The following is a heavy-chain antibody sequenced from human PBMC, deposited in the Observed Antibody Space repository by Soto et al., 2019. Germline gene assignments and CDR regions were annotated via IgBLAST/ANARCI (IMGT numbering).Heavy chain of an antibody. D-gene: IGHD3-16*01. CDR2: TYYRSRWYN. Sequence: SQTLSLTCAISGDSVSGNSAAWNWLRQSPSRGLEWLGRTYYRSRWYNDYAVSVKSRITVTPDTCKNQFSLHLNSVTPEDTAVYDCAREYPYYVSSDSYLDYWGQGALVTVSS. J-gene: IGHJ4*02. V-gene: IGHV6-1*01. CDR3: AREYPYYVSSDSYLDY. CDR1: GDSVSGNSAA.